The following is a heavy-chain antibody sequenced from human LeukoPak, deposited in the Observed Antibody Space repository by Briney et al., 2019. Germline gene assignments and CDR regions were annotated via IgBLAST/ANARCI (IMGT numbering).Heavy chain of an antibody. D-gene: IGHD1-26*01. Sequence: ASVKVSCKASEYTFTSYYMHWVRQAPGQGLEWMGIINPSGGSTSYAQKFQGRVTMTRDMSTSTVYMELSSLRSEDTAVYYCARVRGGSYLDYWGQGTLVTVSS. V-gene: IGHV1-46*01. CDR3: ARVRGGSYLDY. J-gene: IGHJ4*02. CDR2: INPSGGST. CDR1: EYTFTSYY.